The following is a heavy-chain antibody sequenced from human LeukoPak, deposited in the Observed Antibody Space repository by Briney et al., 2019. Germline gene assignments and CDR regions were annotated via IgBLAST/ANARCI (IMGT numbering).Heavy chain of an antibody. CDR3: ARDQAITMVRGVILSNAFDI. J-gene: IGHJ3*02. Sequence: PGGSLRLSCAASGFTFSSYSMNWVRQAPGKGLEWVSYISSSSSTIYYADSVKGRFTISRDNAKNSLYLQMNSLRAEDTAVYYCARDQAITMVRGVILSNAFDIWGQGTMVTVSS. D-gene: IGHD3-10*01. CDR2: ISSSSSTI. V-gene: IGHV3-48*01. CDR1: GFTFSSYS.